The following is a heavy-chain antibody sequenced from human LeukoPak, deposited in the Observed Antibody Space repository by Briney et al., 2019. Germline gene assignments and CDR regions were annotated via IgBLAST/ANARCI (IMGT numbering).Heavy chain of an antibody. Sequence: GESLKISCKGSGYSFTTYWIGWVRQMPGKGLEWMGSIYPGDSDTRYSPSFQGQVTISADKSISTAYLQWSSLKASDTAMYYCARLAYSGSYYVHSDYWGQGTLVTVSS. D-gene: IGHD1-26*01. J-gene: IGHJ4*02. CDR2: IYPGDSDT. CDR3: ARLAYSGSYYVHSDY. CDR1: GYSFTTYW. V-gene: IGHV5-51*01.